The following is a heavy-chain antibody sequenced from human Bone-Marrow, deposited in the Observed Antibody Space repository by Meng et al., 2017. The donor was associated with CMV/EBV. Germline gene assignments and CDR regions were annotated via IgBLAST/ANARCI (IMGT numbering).Heavy chain of an antibody. CDR2: ISFDGADK. CDR1: GFTLSGYS. CDR3: ARVGPGEMSLYLYNGMDV. Sequence: GESLKISCAASGFTLSGYSMHWVRQAPGKGLEWVAVISFDGADKYYGDSVKGRFTISRDTSKKASFLQMNSLRREDTAVYYCARVGPGEMSLYLYNGMDVWGQRTTVTVSS. J-gene: IGHJ6*02. V-gene: IGHV3-30*04. D-gene: IGHD1-26*01.